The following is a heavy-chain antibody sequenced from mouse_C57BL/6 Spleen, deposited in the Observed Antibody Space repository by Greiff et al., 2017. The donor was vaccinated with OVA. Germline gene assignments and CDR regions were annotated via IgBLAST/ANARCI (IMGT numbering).Heavy chain of an antibody. Sequence: QVQLQQPGAELVKPGASVKLSCKASGYTFTSYWMQWVKQRPGQGLEWIGEIDPSDSYTNYNQKFKGKATLTVDTSSSTAYMQLSSLTSEDSAVYYWARGQGYDEGDWFAYWGQGTLVTVSA. V-gene: IGHV1-50*01. CDR3: ARGQGYDEGDWFAY. J-gene: IGHJ3*01. D-gene: IGHD2-2*01. CDR2: IDPSDSYT. CDR1: GYTFTSYW.